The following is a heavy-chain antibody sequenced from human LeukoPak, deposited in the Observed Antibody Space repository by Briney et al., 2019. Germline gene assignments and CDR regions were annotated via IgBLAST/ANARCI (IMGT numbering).Heavy chain of an antibody. J-gene: IGHJ5*02. CDR1: GYTFTVYY. D-gene: IGHD6-13*01. CDR3: ARDRGLAVAGTVDH. V-gene: IGHV1-2*02. Sequence: EASVKVSCKASGYTFTVYYMHWVRQAPGQGLEWMGWINPNSGDTNYAQNFQGRVTMTRDTSISTAYMDLTRLTSDDTAVYYCARDRGLAVAGTVDHWGQGTLVTVSS. CDR2: INPNSGDT.